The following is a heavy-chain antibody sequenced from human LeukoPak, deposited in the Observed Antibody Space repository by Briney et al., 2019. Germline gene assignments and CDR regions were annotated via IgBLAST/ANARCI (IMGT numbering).Heavy chain of an antibody. Sequence: PGGSLRLSCAASLFTLRSYSMNTVPHTPRKGVEWVSYITSSSSLIYYADSEKCRFTISRDNSKKTLYLHKKKLRAADTAVYYTAKEHTYDSSVYYDYYFDYWGQGTLVTVSS. D-gene: IGHD3-22*01. CDR2: ITSSSSLI. V-gene: IGHV3-48*01. CDR3: AKEHTYDSSVYYDYYFDY. J-gene: IGHJ4*02. CDR1: LFTLRSYS.